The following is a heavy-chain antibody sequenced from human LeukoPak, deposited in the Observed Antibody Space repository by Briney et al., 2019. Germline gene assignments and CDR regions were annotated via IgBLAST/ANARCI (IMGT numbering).Heavy chain of an antibody. D-gene: IGHD7-27*01. CDR3: ARDSGERLPYWFDP. CDR2: ISSSSSYI. V-gene: IGHV3-21*01. Sequence: PGGSLRLSCAASGFTFSSYSMNWVRQAPGKGLEWVSSISSSSSYIYYADSVKGRFTISRDNAKNSLYLQMNSLRAEDTAVYYCARDSGERLPYWFDPWGQGTLVTVSS. CDR1: GFTFSSYS. J-gene: IGHJ5*02.